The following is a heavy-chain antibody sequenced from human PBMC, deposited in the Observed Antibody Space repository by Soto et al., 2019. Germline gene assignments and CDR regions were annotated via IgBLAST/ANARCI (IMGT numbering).Heavy chain of an antibody. CDR1: GYSISSGYS. D-gene: IGHD4-17*01. J-gene: IGHJ4*02. CDR3: GRSGDDYGSYIDY. CDR2: INHSGNT. Sequence: PSDTLSLTGVFSGYSISSGYSWGWSRPPPGKGLEWIGSINHSGNTYYNPSLRSRVTISVDTSKNQLSLKLSSVTAADTAMYYCGRSGDDYGSYIDYWGQGTLVPGSS. V-gene: IGHV4-38-2*01.